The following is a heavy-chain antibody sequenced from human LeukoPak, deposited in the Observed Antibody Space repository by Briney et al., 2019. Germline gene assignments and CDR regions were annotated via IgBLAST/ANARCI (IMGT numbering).Heavy chain of an antibody. CDR3: ARDSHASSWYQDF. Sequence: GGSLRLSCTASGFTLSGYWMSWVRQAPGKGLEWVANIKQDGSERNCVDSVKGRFTISRDNAKNSLYLQMNSLRAEDTAVYYCARDSHASSWYQDFWGQGTLVIVSS. CDR1: GFTLSGYW. D-gene: IGHD6-13*01. J-gene: IGHJ4*02. CDR2: IKQDGSER. V-gene: IGHV3-7*03.